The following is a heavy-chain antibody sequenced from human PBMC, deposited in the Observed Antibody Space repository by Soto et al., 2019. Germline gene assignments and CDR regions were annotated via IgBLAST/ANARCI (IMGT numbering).Heavy chain of an antibody. V-gene: IGHV4-34*01. J-gene: IGHJ1*01. CDR1: GGSFSGYY. D-gene: IGHD5-12*01. Sequence: SETLSLTCAVYGGSFSGYYWSWIRQPPGKGLEWIGEINHSGSTNYNPSLKSRVTISVDTSKSQFSLKLSSVTAADTAVYYCAIESNLLGYSGYDFIFLSCLGYWGKCTLVTVS. CDR3: AIESNLLGYSGYDFIFLSCLGY. CDR2: INHSGST.